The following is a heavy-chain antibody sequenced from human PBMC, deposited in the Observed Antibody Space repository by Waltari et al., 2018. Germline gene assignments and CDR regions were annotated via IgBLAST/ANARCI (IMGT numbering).Heavy chain of an antibody. J-gene: IGHJ4*02. V-gene: IGHV2-5*01. CDR2: IYWNDDK. CDR3: AHRRVSGAVAGSYYFDY. Sequence: QITLKESGPTLVKPTQTLTLTCTFSGFSLSTSGVGVGWIRQPPGKALEWLALIYWNDDKRYSPSLKSRLTITKDTSKNQVVLTMTNMDPVYTATYYCAHRRVSGAVAGSYYFDYWGQGTLVTVSS. D-gene: IGHD6-19*01. CDR1: GFSLSTSGVG.